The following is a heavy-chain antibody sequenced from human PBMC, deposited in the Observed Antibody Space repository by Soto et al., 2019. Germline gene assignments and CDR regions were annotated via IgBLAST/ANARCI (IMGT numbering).Heavy chain of an antibody. J-gene: IGHJ4*02. CDR1: GYSISSGYY. Sequence: SETLSLTXAVSGYSISSGYYWGWIRQPPGKGLEWIGSIYHSGSTYCNPSLKSRVTISVDTSKNQFSLKLSSVTAADTAVYYCALLGSIAARPPDYWGQGTLVTVSS. V-gene: IGHV4-38-2*01. D-gene: IGHD6-6*01. CDR2: IYHSGST. CDR3: ALLGSIAARPPDY.